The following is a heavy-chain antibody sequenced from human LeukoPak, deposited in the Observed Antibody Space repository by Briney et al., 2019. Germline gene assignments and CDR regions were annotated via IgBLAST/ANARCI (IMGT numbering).Heavy chain of an antibody. CDR1: GFTVSDNY. Sequence: PGGSLRLSCAASGFTVSDNYMSWARQAPGKGLEWVSVLYSGGSTYYADSVKGRFTISRDNSKNTLYLQMNSLRAEDTAVYYCARDISPHENDILTGYHYYDYWGQGTLVTVSS. V-gene: IGHV3-53*01. J-gene: IGHJ4*02. CDR2: LYSGGST. D-gene: IGHD3-9*01. CDR3: ARDISPHENDILTGYHYYDY.